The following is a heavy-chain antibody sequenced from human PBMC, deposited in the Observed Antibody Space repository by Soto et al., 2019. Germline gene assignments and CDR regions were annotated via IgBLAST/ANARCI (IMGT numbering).Heavy chain of an antibody. J-gene: IGHJ4*02. D-gene: IGHD3-9*01. CDR1: GCSVSSGSYY. V-gene: IGHV4-61*01. CDR2: IYYSGST. CDR3: AREGRIDDILTGYYPVFDY. Sequence: SETLSLTCTVSGCSVSSGSYYWSWIRQPPGKGLEWIGYIYYSGSTNYNPSLKSRVTISVDTSKNQFSLKLSSVTAADTAVYYCAREGRIDDILTGYYPVFDYWGQGTLVTAPQ.